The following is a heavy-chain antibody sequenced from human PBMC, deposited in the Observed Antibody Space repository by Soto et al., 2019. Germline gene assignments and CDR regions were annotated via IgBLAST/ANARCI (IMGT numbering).Heavy chain of an antibody. Sequence: GGSLRLSCAASGFTFSSYAMHWVRQAPGKGLEWVAVISYDGSNKYYADSVKGRFTISRDNSKNTLYLQMNSLRAEDTAVYYCSRERGSELYSYGSVRKVRYYGMDVWGQGTTVTVSS. CDR3: SRERGSELYSYGSVRKVRYYGMDV. CDR2: ISYDGSNK. D-gene: IGHD5-18*01. CDR1: GFTFSSYA. V-gene: IGHV3-30-3*01. J-gene: IGHJ6*02.